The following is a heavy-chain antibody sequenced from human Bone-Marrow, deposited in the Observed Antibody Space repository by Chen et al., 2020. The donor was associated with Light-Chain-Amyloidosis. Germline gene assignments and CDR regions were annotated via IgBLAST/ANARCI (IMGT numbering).Heavy chain of an antibody. J-gene: IGHJ4*02. CDR2: INHDGTRA. Sequence: EAQLVESGGGLVQTGGSLRLPCQASGFTFSSNWMSWVSQAPGKGLEWVANINHDGTRAYYVDSVKGRFTISRDNTKNSLLLQMNSLRADYTAVYYCARGFATYYWGQGTLVTVSS. V-gene: IGHV3-7*01. D-gene: IGHD2-15*01. CDR1: GFTFSSNW. CDR3: ARGFATYY.